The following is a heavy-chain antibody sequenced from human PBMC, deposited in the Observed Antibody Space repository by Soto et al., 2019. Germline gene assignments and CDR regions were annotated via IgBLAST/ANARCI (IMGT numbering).Heavy chain of an antibody. CDR2: ISDSGATT. Sequence: GESLKISCAASGFTFSIYAMSWARQAPGKGLEWVSGISDSGATTYYADSVRGRFTISRDNSKNTLYLQMKSLRAEDSASYYCAKEDTSSGSLDYWGQGALVTVSS. J-gene: IGHJ4*02. D-gene: IGHD6-19*01. V-gene: IGHV3-23*01. CDR1: GFTFSIYA. CDR3: AKEDTSSGSLDY.